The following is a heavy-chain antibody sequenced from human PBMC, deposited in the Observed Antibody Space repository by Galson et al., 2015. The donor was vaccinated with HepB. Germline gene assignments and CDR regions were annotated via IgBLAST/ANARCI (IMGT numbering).Heavy chain of an antibody. J-gene: IGHJ4*02. V-gene: IGHV3-11*06. CDR3: ARVADADYGDHSHFDY. Sequence: LRLSCAASGFTFSDYYMSWIRQAPGKGLEWPSYISSTGTYTNYADSVKGRFTISRDNAKNSLYLQMNNLRAEDTAVYYCARVADADYGDHSHFDYWGQGTLVTVSS. CDR1: GFTFSDYY. CDR2: ISSTGTYT. D-gene: IGHD4-17*01.